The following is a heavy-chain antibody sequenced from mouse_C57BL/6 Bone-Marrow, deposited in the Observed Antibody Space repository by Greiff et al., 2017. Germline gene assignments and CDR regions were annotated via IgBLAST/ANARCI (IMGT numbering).Heavy chain of an antibody. J-gene: IGHJ3*01. Sequence: QVQLQQSGAELARPGASVKLSCKASGYTFTSYGISWVKQRTGQGLEWIGEIYPRSGNTYYNEKFKGKATLTADKSSSTAYMELRSLTSEASAVYFCARDWWFAYWGQGTLVTVSA. CDR2: IYPRSGNT. V-gene: IGHV1-81*01. CDR3: ARDWWFAY. CDR1: GYTFTSYG. D-gene: IGHD4-1*01.